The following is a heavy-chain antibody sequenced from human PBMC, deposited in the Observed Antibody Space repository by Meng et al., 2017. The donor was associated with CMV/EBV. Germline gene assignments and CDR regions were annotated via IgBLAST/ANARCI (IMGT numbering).Heavy chain of an antibody. D-gene: IGHD2/OR15-2a*01. CDR1: GYTFTSYY. CDR2: INPSGGST. V-gene: IGHV1-46*01. Sequence: ASVKVSCKASGYTFTSYYMHWVRQAPGQGLEGMGIINPSGGSTSYTQKFQGRVTMTRDTSTSTVYMELSSLRSEDTAVYYCARAEGLLISYYYYVMDVWGQGTTVTVSS. CDR3: ARAEGLLISYYYYVMDV. J-gene: IGHJ6*02.